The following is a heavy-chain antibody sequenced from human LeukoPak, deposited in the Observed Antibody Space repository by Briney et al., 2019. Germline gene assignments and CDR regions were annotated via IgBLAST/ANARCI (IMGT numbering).Heavy chain of an antibody. Sequence: SETLSLTCTVSGYSISSGYYWGWIRQPPGKGLEWIGTFYYSGSAHYSPSLKSRATMSVDTATNQFSLTLSSVSVADTAVYYCVRGSYRDYVINSWGQGTLVTVSS. D-gene: IGHD4-17*01. CDR3: VRGSYRDYVINS. CDR1: GYSISSGYY. J-gene: IGHJ5*02. V-gene: IGHV4-38-2*02. CDR2: FYYSGSA.